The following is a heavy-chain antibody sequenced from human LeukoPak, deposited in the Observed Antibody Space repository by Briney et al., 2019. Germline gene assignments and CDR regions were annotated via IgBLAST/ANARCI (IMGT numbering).Heavy chain of an antibody. CDR2: IIGPGGDT. CDR1: GFTFSSFA. V-gene: IGHV3-23*01. D-gene: IGHD1-1*01. CDR3: AKAAAERCASIKCYPFDS. Sequence: GGSLRLSCAASGFTFSSFAMNWVRQAPGKGLEWVASIIGPGGDTYHAGSVRGRFTISRDNSKNTLYLQMSHLRVEDTALYYCAKAAAERCASIKCYPFDSWGQGTLVTVSS. J-gene: IGHJ4*02.